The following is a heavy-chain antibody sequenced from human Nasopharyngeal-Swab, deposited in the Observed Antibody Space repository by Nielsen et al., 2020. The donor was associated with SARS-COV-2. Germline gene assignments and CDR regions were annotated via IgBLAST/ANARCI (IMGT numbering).Heavy chain of an antibody. Sequence: GESLKISCAASGFTVSTNYMSWVRQAPGKGLEWVSVIYSGGSTYYADSVKGRFTVSRDNSKNTLYLQMNSLRAEDTAVYYCARVPSYYASGSDWYFDLWGRGTLVTVSS. D-gene: IGHD3-10*01. V-gene: IGHV3-53*01. J-gene: IGHJ2*01. CDR2: IYSGGST. CDR1: GFTVSTNY. CDR3: ARVPSYYASGSDWYFDL.